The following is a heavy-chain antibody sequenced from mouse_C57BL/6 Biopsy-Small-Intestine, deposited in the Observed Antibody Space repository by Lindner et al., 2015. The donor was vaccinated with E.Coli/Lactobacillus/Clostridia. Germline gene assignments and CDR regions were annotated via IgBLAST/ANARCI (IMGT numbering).Heavy chain of an antibody. CDR3: ARVGFWNGSSSTEDS. V-gene: IGHV1-84*02. Sequence: SVKVSCKASGYIFTTYILHWVRQAPGQRLESMGWINAGNGNTKYAESFQGRVTFTRDTSASTAYMEMLNLRSEDTAVYYCARVGFWNGSSSTEDSWGQGSLVTVSS. CDR1: GYIFTTYI. D-gene: IGHD2-2*01. J-gene: IGHJ4*01. CDR2: INAGNGNT.